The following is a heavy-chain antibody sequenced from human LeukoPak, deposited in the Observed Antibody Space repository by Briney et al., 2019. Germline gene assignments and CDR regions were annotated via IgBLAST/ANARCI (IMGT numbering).Heavy chain of an antibody. CDR1: GGSISSSSYY. CDR2: FYYNGST. J-gene: IGHJ6*03. V-gene: IGHV4-39*01. CDR3: ARLSTDYYDSSGYNNHGPYYYYYYYMDV. Sequence: SETLSLTCTVSGGSISSSSYYWGWIRQPPGKGLEWIGSFYYNGSTYYNPSLKRRVTISVDTSKNQFSLKLSSVTAADTAVYYCARLSTDYYDSSGYNNHGPYYYYYYYMDVWGKGTTVTVSS. D-gene: IGHD3-22*01.